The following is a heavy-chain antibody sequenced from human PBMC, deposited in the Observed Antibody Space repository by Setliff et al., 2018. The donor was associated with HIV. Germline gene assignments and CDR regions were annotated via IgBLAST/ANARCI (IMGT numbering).Heavy chain of an antibody. CDR2: IYHSGNT. V-gene: IGHV4-38-2*02. Sequence: SETLSLTCTVSGDFSNIQWWTWMRQSPGLGLQWIGSIYHSGNTYYMPSLQSRVTISVDMSKNQFSLNLNSVTAADTAVYYCARGQGCGGGCHYAFEMWGQGTMVTVSS. CDR1: GDFSNIQW. D-gene: IGHD2-21*02. CDR3: ARGQGCGGGCHYAFEM. J-gene: IGHJ3*02.